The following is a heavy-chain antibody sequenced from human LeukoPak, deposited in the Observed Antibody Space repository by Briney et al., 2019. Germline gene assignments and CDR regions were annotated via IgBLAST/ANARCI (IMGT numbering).Heavy chain of an antibody. CDR1: GYSFTSYW. CDR3: ARRSYCSSTSCYSSYYYYYGMDV. D-gene: IGHD2-2*01. V-gene: IGHV5-51*01. CDR2: IYPGDSDT. Sequence: GEALEISCEGSGYSFTSYWIGWGRQMPGKGVGWMGIIYPGDSDTRYSPSFQGQVTISADKSISTAYLQWSSLKASDTAMYYCARRSYCSSTSCYSSYYYYYGMDVWGKGTTVTVSS. J-gene: IGHJ6*04.